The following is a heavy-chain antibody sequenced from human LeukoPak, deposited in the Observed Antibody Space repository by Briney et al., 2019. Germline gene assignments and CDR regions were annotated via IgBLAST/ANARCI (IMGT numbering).Heavy chain of an antibody. J-gene: IGHJ4*02. D-gene: IGHD2/OR15-2a*01. Sequence: PGGSLRLSCAASGFTFSSYGMHWVRQAPGKGLEWVAVIWYDGSNKYYADSVKGRFTISRDNAKNSLYLQMNSLTAEDTAVYYCATFYTVRFDYWGQGTLVTVSS. V-gene: IGHV3-33*03. CDR1: GFTFSSYG. CDR2: IWYDGSNK. CDR3: ATFYTVRFDY.